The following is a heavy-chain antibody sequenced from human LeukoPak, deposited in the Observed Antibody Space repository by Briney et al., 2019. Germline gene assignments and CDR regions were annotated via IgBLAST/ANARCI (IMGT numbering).Heavy chain of an antibody. Sequence: SETLSLTCTVSGGSISSGGYYWSWIRQHPGKGQEWIGYIYYSGSTYYNPSLKSRVTISVDTFKNQFSLKLSSVTAADTAVYYCARGFSNYDFWSGYFPDFDYWGQGTLVTVSS. CDR2: IYYSGST. CDR1: GGSISSGGYY. J-gene: IGHJ4*02. CDR3: ARGFSNYDFWSGYFPDFDY. D-gene: IGHD3-3*01. V-gene: IGHV4-31*03.